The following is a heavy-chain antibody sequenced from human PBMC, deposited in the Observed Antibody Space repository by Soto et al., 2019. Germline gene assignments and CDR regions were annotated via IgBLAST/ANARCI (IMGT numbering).Heavy chain of an antibody. Sequence: QVQLVESGGGVVQPGMSLRLSCAASGFNFENFGMHWVRQAPGKGLEWVAVIAYDGSSKYYADSLKGRFTISRDNYNNTLYLQMNSLRVEDTAVYYCAKSLDGVPVQEFDPRGQGTLVTVSS. CDR3: AKSLDGVPVQEFDP. D-gene: IGHD3-3*01. CDR2: IAYDGSSK. V-gene: IGHV3-30*18. J-gene: IGHJ5*02. CDR1: GFNFENFG.